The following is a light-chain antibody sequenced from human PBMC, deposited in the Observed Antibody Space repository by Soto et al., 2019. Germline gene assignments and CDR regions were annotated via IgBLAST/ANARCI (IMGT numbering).Light chain of an antibody. CDR3: HQYGNSQT. CDR2: GAS. Sequence: EVVLMQSPGTLSLSPGERATLSCRSSQSVTSSDLAWYQQKPGQAPRLLLYGASSRATGIPDRFSGSGSGTDFTRTISRMEPEDFAVYYCHQYGNSQTFGQGTKVEI. J-gene: IGKJ1*01. V-gene: IGKV3-20*01. CDR1: QSVTSSD.